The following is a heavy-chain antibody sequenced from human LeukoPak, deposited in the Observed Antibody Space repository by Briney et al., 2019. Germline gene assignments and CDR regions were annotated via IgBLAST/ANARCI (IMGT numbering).Heavy chain of an antibody. D-gene: IGHD3-10*01. CDR3: ARGGRIAMVRGNWFDP. CDR2: ISSTSIYT. V-gene: IGHV3-11*06. CDR1: GFTFSDYY. J-gene: IGHJ5*02. Sequence: SGGSLRLSCAASGFTFSDYYMNWLRQAPGKGLEWVSYISSTSIYTDCTDSVKGRFTISRDNAKNSLYLQMNSLRAEDTAVYYCARGGRIAMVRGNWFDPWGQGTLVTVSS.